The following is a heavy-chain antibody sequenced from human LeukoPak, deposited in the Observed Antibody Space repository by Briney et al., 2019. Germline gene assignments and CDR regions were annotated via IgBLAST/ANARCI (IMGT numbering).Heavy chain of an antibody. CDR3: AKNTWKSSDSGRGRMDV. D-gene: IGHD3-10*01. Sequence: GGSLRLSCAASGFSFSHYSMTWARQASGKGLEWISYIGVGGRPTNDADSVKARFTISRDDAQNSLYLQMNSLRAEDTAVYYCAKNTWKSSDSGRGRMDVWGQGTTVTVSS. CDR1: GFSFSHYS. V-gene: IGHV3-48*01. CDR2: IGVGGRPT. J-gene: IGHJ6*02.